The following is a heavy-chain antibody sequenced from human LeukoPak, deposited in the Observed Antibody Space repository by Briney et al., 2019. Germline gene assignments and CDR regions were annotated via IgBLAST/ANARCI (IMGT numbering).Heavy chain of an antibody. CDR1: GFTFSYYS. V-gene: IGHV3-21*01. CDR2: IRAGPSII. J-gene: IGHJ4*02. D-gene: IGHD2-8*02. Sequence: GRSVRLSCAASGFTFSYYSMSWVRQAAGKGLGWVSSIRAGPSIIYYADSVKGRFAISRDNAKNSLYLQMNSLRVEDTAVYYCVREGGYCSGATCRYFDYWGQGILVIVSS. CDR3: VREGGYCSGATCRYFDY.